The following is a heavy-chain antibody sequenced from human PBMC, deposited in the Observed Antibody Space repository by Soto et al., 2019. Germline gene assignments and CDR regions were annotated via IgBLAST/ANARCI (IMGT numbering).Heavy chain of an antibody. CDR1: GFTFSSYA. CDR2: ISGSGGST. Sequence: EVQLLESGGGLVQPGGSLRLSCAASGFTFSSYAMNWVRQAPGKGLEWVSVISGSGGSTYYADAVKGRFTMSRDNSKNTLYLQMNSLSAEDTAVYYCAKRKVGWYFDLWGRGTLVTVSS. V-gene: IGHV3-23*01. CDR3: AKRKVGWYFDL. D-gene: IGHD1-26*01. J-gene: IGHJ2*01.